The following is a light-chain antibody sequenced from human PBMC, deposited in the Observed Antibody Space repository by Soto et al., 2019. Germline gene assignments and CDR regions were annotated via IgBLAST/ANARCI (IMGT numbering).Light chain of an antibody. J-gene: IGKJ2*01. CDR1: QSISSC. Sequence: DIQMTQSPSSLSSSVGDRVTITCRASQSISSCLNWYQQKPAKATTLLIYAASSLQSGVQSRCSGSGSGTDFTITSSRLQPEDFATYCCQQSYSTPYTFGQGTKLEIK. CDR2: AAS. V-gene: IGKV1-39*01. CDR3: QQSYSTPYT.